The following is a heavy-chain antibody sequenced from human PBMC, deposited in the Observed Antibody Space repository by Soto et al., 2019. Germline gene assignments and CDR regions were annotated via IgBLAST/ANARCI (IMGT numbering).Heavy chain of an antibody. V-gene: IGHV4-34*01. CDR2: VKDGGHT. D-gene: IGHD5-12*01. J-gene: IGHJ4*01. CDR1: GGSLSGYY. Sequence: QVQLQQWGAGLLKPSETLSLKCAVTGGSLSGYYWSWIRQPPGKGLEWIGEVKDGGHTNYSPSLRGRVTISSDTSNNHFSLRLTSVPAADTGVYYCARGQEGVVATHWDHGSLVTVSS. CDR3: ARGQEGVVATH.